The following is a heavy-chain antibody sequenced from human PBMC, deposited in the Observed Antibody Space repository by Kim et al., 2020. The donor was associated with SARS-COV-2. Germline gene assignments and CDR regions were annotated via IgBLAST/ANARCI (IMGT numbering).Heavy chain of an antibody. D-gene: IGHD3-10*01. CDR1: GGSISTINW. CDR2: IYHSGTT. CDR3: ARDRPHTYGSGTYMDV. V-gene: IGHV4-4*02. J-gene: IGHJ6*02. Sequence: SETLSLTCAVSGGSISTINWWSWVRQPPGKGLEWIGEIYHSGTTTYNPSLESRVSISGDKSKNQFSLKLSSVTAADTAVYYCARDRPHTYGSGTYMDVWGQGTTVTVSS.